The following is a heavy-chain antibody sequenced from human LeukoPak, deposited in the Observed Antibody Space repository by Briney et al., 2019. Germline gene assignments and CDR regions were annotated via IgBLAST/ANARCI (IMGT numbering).Heavy chain of an antibody. CDR1: GFTFSSYW. CDR2: IKQDGSEK. V-gene: IGHV3-7*01. CDR3: AKHHMVRGVIGY. D-gene: IGHD3-10*01. J-gene: IGHJ4*02. Sequence: GGSLRLSXAASGFTFSSYWMSWVRQAPGKGLEWVANIKQDGSEKYYVDSVKGRFTISRDNAKNSLYLQMNSLRAEDTALYYCAKHHMVRGVIGYWGQGTLVTVSS.